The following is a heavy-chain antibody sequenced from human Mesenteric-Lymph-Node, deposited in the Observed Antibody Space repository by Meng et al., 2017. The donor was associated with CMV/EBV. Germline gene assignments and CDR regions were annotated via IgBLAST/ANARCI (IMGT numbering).Heavy chain of an antibody. V-gene: IGHV1-69*04. J-gene: IGHJ3*02. CDR2: IIPILGIA. Sequence: SVKVSCKASGGTFTSYGISWVRQAPGQGLEWMGRIIPILGIANYAQKFQGRVTIIADKSTSTAYMELSSLRSEDTAVYYCARAGGQQLADAFDIWGQGTMVTVSS. CDR3: ARAGGQQLADAFDI. CDR1: GGTFTSYG. D-gene: IGHD6-13*01.